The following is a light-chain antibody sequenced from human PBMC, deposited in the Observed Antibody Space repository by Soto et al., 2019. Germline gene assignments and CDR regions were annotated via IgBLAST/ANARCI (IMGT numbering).Light chain of an antibody. J-gene: IGKJ5*01. Sequence: EIVSTQSPATLPLSPGERATLSCRASESISRYLAWYQQKPGQGPRLLIYGASSRATGIPVRFSGSGSGTEFTLTISSLQSEDFAVYYCQQYNDWPPITFGQGTRLEIK. CDR3: QQYNDWPPIT. CDR1: ESISRY. V-gene: IGKV3-15*01. CDR2: GAS.